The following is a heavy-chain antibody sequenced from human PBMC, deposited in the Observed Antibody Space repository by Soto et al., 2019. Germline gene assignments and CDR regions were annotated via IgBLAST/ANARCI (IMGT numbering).Heavy chain of an antibody. CDR1: GYTRPNYA. CDR3: ARDHIAVAGPFDY. Sequence: ASVKVSCKASGYTRPNYAISWVRQAPGQGPEWMGWINTYNGNSNYAQKFQGRVTINPDTSKNQFSLQLNSVTPEDTAVYYCARDHIAVAGPFDYWGQGTLVTVSS. J-gene: IGHJ4*02. V-gene: IGHV1-18*01. CDR2: INTYNGNS. D-gene: IGHD6-19*01.